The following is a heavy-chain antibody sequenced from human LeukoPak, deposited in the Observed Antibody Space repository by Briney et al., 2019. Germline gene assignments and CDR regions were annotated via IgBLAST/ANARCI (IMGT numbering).Heavy chain of an antibody. J-gene: IGHJ4*02. CDR2: IRYDGSNK. Sequence: GGSLRLSCAASGFTFSSDAMSWVRQAPGKGLEWVAFIRYDGSNKYYADSVKGRFTISRDNSKNTLYLQMNSLRAEDTAVYYCCRGGYFDYWGQGTLVTVSS. V-gene: IGHV3-30*02. CDR3: CRGGYFDY. CDR1: GFTFSSDA. D-gene: IGHD3-10*01.